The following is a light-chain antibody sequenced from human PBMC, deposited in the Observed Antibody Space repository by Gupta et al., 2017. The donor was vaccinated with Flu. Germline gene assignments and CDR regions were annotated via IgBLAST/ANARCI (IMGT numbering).Light chain of an antibody. CDR2: DDN. CDR3: QLWDSYSDHVI. V-gene: IGLV3-21*02. CDR1: NIGSES. Sequence: SSVLTQPPSVSAAPSQTARTPRGADNIGSESVHWYQHRPGQAPVMIVYDDNDRPSGVPERFSGSNSGHTAILTISRVEAGDEADYYCQLWDSYSDHVILGGGTKLTVL. J-gene: IGLJ2*01.